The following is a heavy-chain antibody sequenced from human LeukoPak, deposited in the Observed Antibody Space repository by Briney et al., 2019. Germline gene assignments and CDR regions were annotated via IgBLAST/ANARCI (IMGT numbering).Heavy chain of an antibody. CDR3: ARADFWSGYAIDY. CDR2: MNPNSGNT. Sequence: GASVKVSCKASAYTFTSYDINWVRQATGQGLEWMGWMNPNSGNTGYAQKFQGRVTMTRNTSISTAYMELSSLRCEDTAVYYCARADFWSGYAIDYWGQGTLVTVSS. V-gene: IGHV1-8*01. D-gene: IGHD3-3*01. J-gene: IGHJ4*02. CDR1: AYTFTSYD.